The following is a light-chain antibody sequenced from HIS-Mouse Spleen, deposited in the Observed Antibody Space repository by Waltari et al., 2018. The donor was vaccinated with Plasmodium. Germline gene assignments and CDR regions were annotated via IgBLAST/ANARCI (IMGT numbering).Light chain of an antibody. Sequence: DIQMTQSPSPLSASVGDRVTITCQASQDMRNYLNWYQQKPGKAPKLLIYDASNLETGVPSRFSGSGSGTDFTFTISSLQPEDIATYYCQQYDNLPPFTFGPGTKVDIK. V-gene: IGKV1-33*01. J-gene: IGKJ3*01. CDR2: DAS. CDR1: QDMRNY. CDR3: QQYDNLPPFT.